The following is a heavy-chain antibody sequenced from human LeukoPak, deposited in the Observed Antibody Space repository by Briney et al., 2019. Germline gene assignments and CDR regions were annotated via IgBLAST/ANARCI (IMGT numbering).Heavy chain of an antibody. CDR3: AKWGDYDILTGYYDPDY. Sequence: GASLRLSCAASGFTVTNYAMYWVRQAPGKGLEWVSAISGRDDSTYYADSVKGRFTISRDTSKNALFLQMNSLRAEDTAVYYCAKWGDYDILTGYYDPDYWGQGTLVTVSS. CDR2: ISGRDDST. J-gene: IGHJ4*02. V-gene: IGHV3-23*01. CDR1: GFTVTNYA. D-gene: IGHD3-9*01.